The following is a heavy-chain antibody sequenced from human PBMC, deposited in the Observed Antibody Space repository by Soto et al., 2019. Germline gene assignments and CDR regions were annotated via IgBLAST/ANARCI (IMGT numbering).Heavy chain of an antibody. Sequence: PSETLSLTCAVYGGSFSGYYWSWIRQPAGKGLEWIGRIYTSGSTNYNPPLKSRVTMSVDTSKHQFSLKLSSVTAADTAVYYCARDPGGYDFDYWGQGTLVTVSS. V-gene: IGHV4-4*07. D-gene: IGHD1-1*01. CDR3: ARDPGGYDFDY. CDR2: IYTSGST. CDR1: GGSFSGYY. J-gene: IGHJ4*02.